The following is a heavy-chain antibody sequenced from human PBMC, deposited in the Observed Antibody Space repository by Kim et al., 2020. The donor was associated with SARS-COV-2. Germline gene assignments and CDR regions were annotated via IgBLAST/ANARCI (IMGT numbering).Heavy chain of an antibody. V-gene: IGHV4-34*01. CDR3: ASGVAASRFDP. J-gene: IGHJ5*02. CDR2: INHSGST. D-gene: IGHD6-13*01. Sequence: SETLSLTCAVYGGSFSGYYWSWIRQPPGKGLEWIGEINHSGSTNYNPSLKSRVTISVDTSKNQFSLKLSSVTAADTAVYYCASGVAASRFDPWGQGTLVT. CDR1: GGSFSGYY.